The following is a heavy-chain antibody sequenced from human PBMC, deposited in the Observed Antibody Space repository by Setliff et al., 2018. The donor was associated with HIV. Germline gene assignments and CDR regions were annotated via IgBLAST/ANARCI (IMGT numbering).Heavy chain of an antibody. V-gene: IGHV3-30*14. CDR3: ARDGELGYAFDI. CDR2: ISYDGSNK. CDR1: GFIFSSYA. D-gene: IGHD6-13*01. Sequence: PGGSLRLSCAASGFIFSSYAIHWFRQAPGKGLERVVVISYDGSNKYYADSVKGRFTISRDNSKNTVYLQMSSLRAEDTAVYYCARDGELGYAFDIWGQGTMVTVSS. J-gene: IGHJ3*02.